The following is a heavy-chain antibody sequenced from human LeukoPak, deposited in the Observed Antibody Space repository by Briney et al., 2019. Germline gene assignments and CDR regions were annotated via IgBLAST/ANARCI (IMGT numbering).Heavy chain of an antibody. CDR1: GGSFSGYY. V-gene: IGHV4-34*01. D-gene: IGHD5-18*01. CDR3: ARVGYSYGLLQ. Sequence: SETLSLTCAVYGGSFSGYYWSWIRQPPGKGLEWIGRIYTSGSTNYNPSLKSRVTISVDTSKNQFSLKLSSVTAADTAVYYCARVGYSYGLLQWGQGTLVTVSS. J-gene: IGHJ4*02. CDR2: IYTSGST.